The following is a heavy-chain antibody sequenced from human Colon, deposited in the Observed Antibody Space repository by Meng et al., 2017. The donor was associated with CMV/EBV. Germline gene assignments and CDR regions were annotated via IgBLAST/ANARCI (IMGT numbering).Heavy chain of an antibody. Sequence: APVKVSCKASGYTFTGYYMHWVRQAPGQGLEWMGWINPNSGGTNYAQKFQGRVTMTRDTSISTAYMELSRLRSDDTAVYYCARNLPPTSCLDYWGQGTLVTVSS. J-gene: IGHJ4*02. V-gene: IGHV1-2*02. CDR2: INPNSGGT. D-gene: IGHD2-2*01. CDR3: ARNLPPTSCLDY. CDR1: GYTFTGYY.